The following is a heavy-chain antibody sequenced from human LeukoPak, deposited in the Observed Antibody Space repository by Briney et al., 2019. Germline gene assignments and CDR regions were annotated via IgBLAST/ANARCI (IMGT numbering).Heavy chain of an antibody. Sequence: KPGGSLRLSCAASGLTFSDYYMSWIRQAPGKGLEWVSYISSSGSTIYYADSVKGRFTISRDNAKNSLYLQMNSLRAEDTAVYYCARDHRDYYYYYYMDVWGKGTTVTVSS. CDR2: ISSSGSTI. CDR1: GLTFSDYY. J-gene: IGHJ6*03. V-gene: IGHV3-11*04. D-gene: IGHD1-14*01. CDR3: ARDHRDYYYYYYMDV.